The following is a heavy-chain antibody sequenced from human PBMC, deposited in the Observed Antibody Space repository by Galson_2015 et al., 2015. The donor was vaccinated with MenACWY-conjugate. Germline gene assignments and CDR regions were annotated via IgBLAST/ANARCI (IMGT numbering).Heavy chain of an antibody. Sequence: SLRLSCAASGFTFSDYYMSWLRQAPGKGLEWVSYISSSSSYTNYADSVKGRFTISRDNAKNSLYLQMNSLRAEDTAVYYCARDRWVILTGTPPSLDYWGQGTLVAVSS. CDR2: ISSSSSYT. V-gene: IGHV3-11*06. J-gene: IGHJ4*02. CDR3: ARDRWVILTGTPPSLDY. D-gene: IGHD1-20*01. CDR1: GFTFSDYY.